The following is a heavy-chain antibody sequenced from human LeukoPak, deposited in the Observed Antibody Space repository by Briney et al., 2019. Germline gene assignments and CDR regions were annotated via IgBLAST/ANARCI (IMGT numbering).Heavy chain of an antibody. J-gene: IGHJ4*02. CDR2: ISSSGSTI. Sequence: GGSLRLSCAASGFTFSSYEMNWVRQAPGKGLEWVSYISSSGSTIYYADSVKGRFTISTDNAKNSLYLQMNSLRAEDTAVYYCARDLHRWELPDYWGQGTLVTVSS. D-gene: IGHD1-26*01. V-gene: IGHV3-48*03. CDR1: GFTFSSYE. CDR3: ARDLHRWELPDY.